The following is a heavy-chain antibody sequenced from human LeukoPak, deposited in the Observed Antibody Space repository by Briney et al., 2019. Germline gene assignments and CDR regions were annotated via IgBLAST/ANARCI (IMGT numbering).Heavy chain of an antibody. Sequence: GGSLRLSCAASGFTFSNYAMNWVRQDPKKGLEWVSGISGSGGSTDYADSVKGRFTISRDNSKNTLYLQVNSLRAEDTAVYYCAGRVTGYSSGYVYWGQGTLVTVSS. CDR3: AGRVTGYSSGYVY. J-gene: IGHJ4*02. CDR2: ISGSGGST. V-gene: IGHV3-23*01. CDR1: GFTFSNYA. D-gene: IGHD5-18*01.